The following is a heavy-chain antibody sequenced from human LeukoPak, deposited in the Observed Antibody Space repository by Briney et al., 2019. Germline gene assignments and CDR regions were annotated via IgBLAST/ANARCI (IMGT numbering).Heavy chain of an antibody. CDR1: GFTFSSYA. D-gene: IGHD3-10*01. V-gene: IGHV3-30-3*01. Sequence: GGSLRLSCAASGFTFSSYAMSWVRQAPGKGPEWVAVISYDGSNKYYADSVKGRFTISRDNSKNTLYLQMNSLRAEDTAVYYCARGAGDYYADFDYWGQGTLVTVSS. CDR2: ISYDGSNK. J-gene: IGHJ4*02. CDR3: ARGAGDYYADFDY.